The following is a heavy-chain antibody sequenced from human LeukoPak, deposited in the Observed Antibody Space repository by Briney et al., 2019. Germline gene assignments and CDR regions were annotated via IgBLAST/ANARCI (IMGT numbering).Heavy chain of an antibody. J-gene: IGHJ4*02. D-gene: IGHD6-13*01. CDR1: GYTFTGYY. Sequence: AASVKVSCKASGYTFTGYYIHWVRQAPGQGLEWMGWINPNSGGTNYEQKFQGRVTMTRDTSISTAYMELSRLTSDDTAVYYCATGGGISSWYYTPFDYWGQGTLVTVSS. CDR3: ATGGGISSWYYTPFDY. V-gene: IGHV1-2*02. CDR2: INPNSGGT.